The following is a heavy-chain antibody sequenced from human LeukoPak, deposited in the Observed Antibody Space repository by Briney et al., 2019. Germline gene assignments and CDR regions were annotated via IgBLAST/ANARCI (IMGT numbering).Heavy chain of an antibody. V-gene: IGHV3-30-3*01. CDR1: GFTFSSYA. D-gene: IGHD5/OR15-5a*01. Sequence: GGSLRLSCAASGFTFSSYAMHWVRQAPGKGLEWVAVISYDGGNKDYADSVKGRFSISRDNSKNTLYLQMNSLRAEDTAVYYCARQKYLRGPDVEYFDYWGQGTLVTVSS. CDR2: ISYDGGNK. CDR3: ARQKYLRGPDVEYFDY. J-gene: IGHJ4*02.